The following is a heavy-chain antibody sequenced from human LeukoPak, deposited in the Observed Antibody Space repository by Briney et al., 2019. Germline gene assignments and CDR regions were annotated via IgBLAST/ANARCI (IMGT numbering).Heavy chain of an antibody. CDR3: ARDLVVVADLYYGMDV. D-gene: IGHD2-15*01. V-gene: IGHV3-21*01. J-gene: IGHJ6*02. CDR2: ISSSSSYI. CDR1: GFTFSSYS. Sequence: KPGGSLRLSCAASGFTFSSYSMNWVRQAPGKGLEWVSSISSSSSYIYYADSVKGRSTISRDNAKNSLYLQMNSLRAEDTAVYYCARDLVVVADLYYGMDVWGQGTTVTVSS.